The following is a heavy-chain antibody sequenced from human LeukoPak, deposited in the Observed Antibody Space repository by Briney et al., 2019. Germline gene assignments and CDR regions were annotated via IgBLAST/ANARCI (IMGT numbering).Heavy chain of an antibody. CDR2: ITPMFGTS. D-gene: IGHD3-3*01. V-gene: IGHV1-69*13. CDR1: GGIFSRHT. Sequence: SVKVSCKASGGIFSRHTISWVRQSPGQGLEWMGGITPMFGTSNYAQKFQGRVTITADESTSTAYMELSSLRSEDTAVYYCARDLPPTYYDFWSGYYPPYYFDYWGQGTLVTVSS. CDR3: ARDLPPTYYDFWSGYYPPYYFDY. J-gene: IGHJ4*02.